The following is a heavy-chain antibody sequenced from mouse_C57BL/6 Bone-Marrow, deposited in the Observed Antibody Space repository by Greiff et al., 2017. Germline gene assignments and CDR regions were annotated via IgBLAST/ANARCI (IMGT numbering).Heavy chain of an antibody. D-gene: IGHD1-1*01. CDR3: ARPDYYGSSYGPY. V-gene: IGHV1-22*01. J-gene: IGHJ2*01. CDR2: INPNNGGT. CDR1: GYTFTDYN. Sequence: VQLKESGPELVKPGASVKMSCKASGYTFTDYNMHWVKQSHGKSLEWIGYINPNNGGTSYNQKFKGKATLTVNKSSSTAYMELRSLTSEDSAVYYCARPDYYGSSYGPYWGQGTTLTVSS.